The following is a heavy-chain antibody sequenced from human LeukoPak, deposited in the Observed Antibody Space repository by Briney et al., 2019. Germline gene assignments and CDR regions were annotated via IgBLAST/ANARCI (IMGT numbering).Heavy chain of an antibody. Sequence: GGSLRLSCAASGFTFSSYAMSWVRQAPGKGLEWVSAISGTGGSTYYADSVKGRFTISRDNSKNTLYLQMNSLRAEDTAVYYCAKALNWRDSPFDYWGQGTLVTVSS. V-gene: IGHV3-23*01. CDR1: GFTFSSYA. D-gene: IGHD1-1*01. J-gene: IGHJ4*02. CDR2: ISGTGGST. CDR3: AKALNWRDSPFDY.